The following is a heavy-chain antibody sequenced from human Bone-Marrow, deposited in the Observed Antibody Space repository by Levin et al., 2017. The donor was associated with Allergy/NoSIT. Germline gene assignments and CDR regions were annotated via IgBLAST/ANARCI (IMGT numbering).Heavy chain of an antibody. V-gene: IGHV3-7*01. D-gene: IGHD6-19*01. Sequence: GESLKISCAASGFTFSSYWMSWVRQAPGKGLEWVANIKQDGSEKYYVDSVKGRFTISRDNAKNSLYLQMNSLRAEDTAVYYCARVRVVGSGRGGWFDPWGQGTLVTVSS. CDR2: IKQDGSEK. CDR1: GFTFSSYW. CDR3: ARVRVVGSGRGGWFDP. J-gene: IGHJ5*02.